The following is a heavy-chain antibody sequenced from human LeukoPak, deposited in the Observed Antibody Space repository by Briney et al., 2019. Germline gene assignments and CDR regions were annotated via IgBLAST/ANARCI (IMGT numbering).Heavy chain of an antibody. V-gene: IGHV5-51*01. D-gene: IGHD2-8*01. Sequence: GESLKISCKGSGYSFTSYWIGWVRQMPGKGLEWMGIIYPGDSDTRYSPSFQGQVTISADKSISTAYLQWSSLKASDTAMYYCARLRYCTNGVYYRYFDYWGQGTLVTVSS. J-gene: IGHJ4*02. CDR3: ARLRYCTNGVYYRYFDY. CDR2: IYPGDSDT. CDR1: GYSFTSYW.